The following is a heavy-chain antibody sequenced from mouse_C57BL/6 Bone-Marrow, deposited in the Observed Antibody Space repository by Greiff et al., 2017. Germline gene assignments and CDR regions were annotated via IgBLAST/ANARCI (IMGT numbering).Heavy chain of an antibody. D-gene: IGHD2-13*01. Sequence: EVQLQQSGAELVRPGASVKLSCTASGFNIKDDYMHWVKQRPEQGLEWIGWIDPENGDTEYASKFQGKATITADTSSNTAYLQLSSLTSEDTAVYYCTLDGDSHWYFDVWGTGTTVTVSS. J-gene: IGHJ1*03. V-gene: IGHV14-4*01. CDR2: IDPENGDT. CDR1: GFNIKDDY. CDR3: TLDGDSHWYFDV.